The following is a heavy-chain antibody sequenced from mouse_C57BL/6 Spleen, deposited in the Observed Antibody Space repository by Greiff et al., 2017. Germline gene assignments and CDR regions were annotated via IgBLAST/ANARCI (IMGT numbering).Heavy chain of an antibody. Sequence: VQLQQSGAELVRPGASVTLSCKASGYTFTDYEMHWVKQTPVHGLEWIGAIDPETGGTAYNQKFKGKAILTADKSSSTAYMELRSLTSEDSAVYYCTRRWLLGAMDYWGQGTSVTVSS. V-gene: IGHV1-15*01. J-gene: IGHJ4*01. CDR1: GYTFTDYE. CDR3: TRRWLLGAMDY. CDR2: IDPETGGT. D-gene: IGHD2-3*01.